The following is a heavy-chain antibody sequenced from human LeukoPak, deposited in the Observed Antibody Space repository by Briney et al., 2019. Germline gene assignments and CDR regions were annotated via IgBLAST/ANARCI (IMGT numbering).Heavy chain of an antibody. V-gene: IGHV4-4*02. D-gene: IGHD2-15*01. Sequence: KPSETLSLTCAVSGGSISSSNWWSWVRQPPGKGLEWIGEINHSGSTNYNPSLKSRVTISVDTSKNQFSLKLSSVTAADTAVYYCARGVPFPPGGSCYGCHYYYYYYMDVWGKGTTVTVSS. J-gene: IGHJ6*03. CDR2: INHSGST. CDR1: GGSISSSNW. CDR3: ARGVPFPPGGSCYGCHYYYYYYMDV.